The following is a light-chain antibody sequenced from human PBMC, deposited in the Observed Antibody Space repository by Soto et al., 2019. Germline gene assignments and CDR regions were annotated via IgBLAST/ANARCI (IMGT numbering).Light chain of an antibody. CDR2: HAS. CDR1: HSVASY. J-gene: IGKJ2*01. CDR3: QQRADGPRGS. Sequence: EIVLTQSPDTLSLSPGDTATLSCRASHSVASYLAWYQQKPGQPPSLLMYHASNRATGIPARFSGSGSGTHYPLTPGSPEADDFAVYYCQQRADGPRGSSGQGNKLEIK. V-gene: IGKV3-11*01.